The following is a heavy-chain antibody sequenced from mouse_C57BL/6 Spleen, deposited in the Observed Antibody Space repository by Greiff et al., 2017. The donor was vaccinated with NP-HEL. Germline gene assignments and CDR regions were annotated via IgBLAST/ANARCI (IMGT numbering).Heavy chain of an antibody. J-gene: IGHJ2*01. D-gene: IGHD1-1*01. CDR2: IDPSDSYT. Sequence: QVQLQQSGAELVMPGASVKLSCKASGYTFTSYWMHWVKQRPGQGLEWIGEIDPSDSYTNYNQKFKGKSTLTVDKSSSTAYMQLSSLTSEDSAVYYCARGELLRNYFDYWGQGTTLTVSS. CDR1: GYTFTSYW. V-gene: IGHV1-69*01. CDR3: ARGELLRNYFDY.